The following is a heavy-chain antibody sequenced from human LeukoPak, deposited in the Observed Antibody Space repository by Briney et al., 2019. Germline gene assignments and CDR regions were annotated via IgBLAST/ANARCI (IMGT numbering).Heavy chain of an antibody. V-gene: IGHV1-2*02. CDR1: GYTFTDYY. D-gene: IGHD2-2*01. J-gene: IGHJ4*02. Sequence: RGPVKVSCKASGYTFTDYYMHWVRQAPGQGFEWMGWINPNDGDTNYAQKFQGRVTMTRDTSISTAHMEVNRLRSDDTAVYYCARANFLYCSSSTCLFDYWGQGTLVTVSS. CDR3: ARANFLYCSSSTCLFDY. CDR2: INPNDGDT.